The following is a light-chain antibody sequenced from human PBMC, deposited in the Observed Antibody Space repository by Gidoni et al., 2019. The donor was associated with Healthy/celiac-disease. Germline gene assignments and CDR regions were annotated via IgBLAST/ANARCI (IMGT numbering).Light chain of an antibody. CDR1: SSNIGSNY. Sequence: QSVLSQPPSASATPAQKITISCSGSSSNIGSNYVYWYQPLPGTAPTLLIYKNNQRPSGVPDRFSGSKSGTSASLAISGLRSEDEADYYCAAWDDSLSGVVFGGGTKLTVL. J-gene: IGLJ2*01. V-gene: IGLV1-47*01. CDR3: AAWDDSLSGVV. CDR2: KNN.